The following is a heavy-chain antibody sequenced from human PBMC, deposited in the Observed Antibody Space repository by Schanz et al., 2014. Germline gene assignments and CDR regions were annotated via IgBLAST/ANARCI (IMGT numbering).Heavy chain of an antibody. D-gene: IGHD2-8*01. V-gene: IGHV4-39*01. CDR2: IYNSGST. CDR3: AKTSVLYPWGYFDY. J-gene: IGHJ4*02. Sequence: QLQLQESGPGLVKPSETLSLTCTVSGGSISSSTYYWGWIRQPPGRGLESIGIIYNSGSTYYNTSLKRRITTTVTASKNQSCLTQGYVTAADTAVYYCAKTSVLYPWGYFDYWGQGTLVTVSS. CDR1: GGSISSSTYY.